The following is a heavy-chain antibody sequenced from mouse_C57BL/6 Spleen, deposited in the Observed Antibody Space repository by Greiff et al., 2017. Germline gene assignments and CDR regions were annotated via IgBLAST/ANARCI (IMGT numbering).Heavy chain of an antibody. J-gene: IGHJ3*01. V-gene: IGHV3-6*01. D-gene: IGHD2-4*01. CDR3: AREGYDYDPWFAY. CDR2: ISYDGSN. CDR1: GYSITSGYY. Sequence: ESGPGLVKPSQSLSLTCSVTGYSITSGYYWNWIRQFPGNKLEWMGYISYDGSNNYNPSLKNRISITRDTSKNQFFLKLNSVTTEDTATYYCAREGYDYDPWFAYWGQGTLVTVSA.